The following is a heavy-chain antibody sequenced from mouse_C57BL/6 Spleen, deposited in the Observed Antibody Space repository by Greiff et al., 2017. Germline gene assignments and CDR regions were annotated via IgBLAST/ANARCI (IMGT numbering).Heavy chain of an antibody. CDR2: ISSGSSTI. J-gene: IGHJ3*01. V-gene: IGHV5-17*01. D-gene: IGHD1-1*01. Sequence: EVKVVESGGGLVKPGGSLTLSCAASGFTFSDYGMHWVRQAPEKGLEWVAYISSGSSTIYYEDTVKGRFTISRDNAKNTLFLQMTSLRSEYTAMYYCARPYYGPAWFAYWGQGTLVTVSA. CDR1: GFTFSDYG. CDR3: ARPYYGPAWFAY.